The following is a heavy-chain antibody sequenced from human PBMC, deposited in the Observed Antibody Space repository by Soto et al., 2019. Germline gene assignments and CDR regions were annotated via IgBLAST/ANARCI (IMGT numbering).Heavy chain of an antibody. Sequence: PSQTLSLTCTVAGGCISSGDYYWSWIRQPPGKGLEWIGYIYYSGSTYYNPSLKSRVTISVDTSKNQFSLKLSSVTAADTAVYYCARDNIFGILYGGMDVWGQGTTVTVSS. V-gene: IGHV4-30-4*01. CDR3: ARDNIFGILYGGMDV. CDR2: IYYSGST. D-gene: IGHD2-8*01. J-gene: IGHJ6*02. CDR1: GGCISSGDYY.